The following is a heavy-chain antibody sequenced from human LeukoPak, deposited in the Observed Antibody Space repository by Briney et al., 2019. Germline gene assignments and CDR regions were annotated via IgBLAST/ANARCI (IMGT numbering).Heavy chain of an antibody. V-gene: IGHV3-9*01. CDR3: AKDLTFGYGSGDHYYFDY. D-gene: IGHD3-10*01. CDR1: GFTFDDYA. CDR2: ISWNSGSI. Sequence: GGSLRLSCAAAGFTFDDYAMHWVRQAPGKGLGWVSGISWNSGSIGYADSVKGRFTISRDNAKNSLYLQMNSLRAEDTALYYCAKDLTFGYGSGDHYYFDYWGQGTLVTVSS. J-gene: IGHJ4*02.